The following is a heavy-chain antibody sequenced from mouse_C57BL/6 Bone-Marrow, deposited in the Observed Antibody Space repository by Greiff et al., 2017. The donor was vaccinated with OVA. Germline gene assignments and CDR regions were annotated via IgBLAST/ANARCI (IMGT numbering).Heavy chain of an antibody. J-gene: IGHJ3*01. CDR1: GFTFSSYA. D-gene: IGHD1-1*01. CDR3: ARDPHYYGSSSFAY. V-gene: IGHV5-4*01. Sequence: EVNVVESGGGLVKPGGSLKLSCAASGFTFSSYAMSWVRQTPEKRLEWVATISDGGSYTYYPDNVKGRFTISRDNAKNNLYLQMSHLKSEDTAMYYCARDPHYYGSSSFAYWGQGTLVTVSA. CDR2: ISDGGSYT.